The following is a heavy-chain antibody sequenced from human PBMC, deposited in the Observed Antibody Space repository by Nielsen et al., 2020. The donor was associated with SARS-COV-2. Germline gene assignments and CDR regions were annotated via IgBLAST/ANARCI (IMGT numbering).Heavy chain of an antibody. CDR2: ISHSGIT. V-gene: IGHV4-30-4*01. J-gene: IGHJ6*02. D-gene: IGHD3-10*01. CDR3: ARVLYGPRVHMDV. Sequence: SETLSLTCTVSGASMSSGDYHWSWVRQTPGKGLEWLAFISHSGITYYNPSLKSRVIISQDTSKQQFYLKVPSVTAADTAVYFCARVLYGPRVHMDVWGLGTTVTVSS. CDR1: GASMSSGDYH.